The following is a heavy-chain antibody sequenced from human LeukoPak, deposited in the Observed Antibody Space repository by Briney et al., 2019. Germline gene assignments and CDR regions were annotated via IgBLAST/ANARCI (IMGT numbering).Heavy chain of an antibody. CDR1: GYTFTSYD. V-gene: IGHV1-8*01. Sequence: ASVKVSCKASGYTFTSYDINWVRQATGQGLEWMGWMYPNSGNTGYAQKFQGRVTMTRNTSISTAYMELSSLRSEGTAVYYCARGLRYFDWLSPWGQGTLVTVSS. J-gene: IGHJ5*02. CDR3: ARGLRYFDWLSP. D-gene: IGHD3-9*01. CDR2: MYPNSGNT.